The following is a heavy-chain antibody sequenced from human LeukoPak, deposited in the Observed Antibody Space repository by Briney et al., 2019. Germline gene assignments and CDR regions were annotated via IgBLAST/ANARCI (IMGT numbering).Heavy chain of an antibody. Sequence: SETLSLTCTVSGGSISSYYWSWIRQPPGKGLELIGYIYYSGNTNYNPSLKSRVTISIDTSEKQFSLKLTSVTAADTAVYYCAREQISMIRGFDNWGQGTLVTVSS. V-gene: IGHV4-59*01. D-gene: IGHD3-10*01. CDR2: IYYSGNT. CDR3: AREQISMIRGFDN. CDR1: GGSISSYY. J-gene: IGHJ4*02.